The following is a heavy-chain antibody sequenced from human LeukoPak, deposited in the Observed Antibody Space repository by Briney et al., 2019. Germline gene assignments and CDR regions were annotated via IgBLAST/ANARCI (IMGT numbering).Heavy chain of an antibody. V-gene: IGHV3-23*01. Sequence: GGSLRLSCAASGFTFSSYAMSWVRQAPGNGLEWVSAISGSGGSTYYADSVKGRFTISRDNSKNTLYLQMNSLRAEDTAVYYCAKVKDGVAARPTVDYWGQGTLVTVSS. CDR2: ISGSGGST. D-gene: IGHD6-6*01. CDR3: AKVKDGVAARPTVDY. CDR1: GFTFSSYA. J-gene: IGHJ4*02.